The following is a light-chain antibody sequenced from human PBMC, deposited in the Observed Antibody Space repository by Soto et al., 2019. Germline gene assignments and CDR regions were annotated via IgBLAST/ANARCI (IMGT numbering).Light chain of an antibody. V-gene: IGLV3-1*01. J-gene: IGLJ2*01. Sequence: SYELAQPPSVSVSPGQTASITCSGGTMGNEYVSWYQQRQGHSPVLVIYQDNKRPSGIPERISGSNSGNTATLTISGTQAMDEADYYCQAWDRNTVVFGGGTKLTVL. CDR3: QAWDRNTVV. CDR2: QDN. CDR1: TMGNEY.